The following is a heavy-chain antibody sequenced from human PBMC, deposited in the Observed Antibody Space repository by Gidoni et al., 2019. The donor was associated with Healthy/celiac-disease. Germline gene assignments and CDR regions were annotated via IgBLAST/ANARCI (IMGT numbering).Heavy chain of an antibody. CDR2: ISYDGSNK. Sequence: QVQLVESGGGGVHPGRSLRLSCADSGFTFSSDGMHWVRQAPGQGLEWVAFISYDGSNKYYADSVKGRFTISRDNSKNTLYLQMNSLRAEDTAVYYCANEDSRAGSYLFDYWGQGTLVTVSS. V-gene: IGHV3-30*18. J-gene: IGHJ4*02. D-gene: IGHD3-10*01. CDR1: GFTFSSDG. CDR3: ANEDSRAGSYLFDY.